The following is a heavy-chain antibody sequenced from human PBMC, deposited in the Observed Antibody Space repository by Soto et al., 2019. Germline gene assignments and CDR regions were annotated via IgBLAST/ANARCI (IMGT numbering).Heavy chain of an antibody. CDR1: GFTVSSNY. CDR2: LYIDGST. J-gene: IGHJ4*02. V-gene: IGHV3-66*01. Sequence: GGSLRLSCAASGFTVSSNYMSWVRQAPGKGLEWVSILYIDGSTYYADSVEGRFTISRDNFENTLYLQMDSLRAEDTAVYFCARDLPHFFDYWGQGTLVTVSS. CDR3: ARDLPHFFDY.